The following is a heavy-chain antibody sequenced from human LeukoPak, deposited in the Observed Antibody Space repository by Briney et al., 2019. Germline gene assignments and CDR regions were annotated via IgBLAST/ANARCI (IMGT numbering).Heavy chain of an antibody. J-gene: IGHJ3*02. CDR3: ARDPTYSSSWYYQKDAFDI. V-gene: IGHV6-1*01. CDR2: TYYRSKWYN. D-gene: IGHD6-13*01. CDR1: GDSVSSNSAA. Sequence: SQTLSLTCAISGDSVSSNSAAWNWIRQSPSRGLEWLGRTYYRSKWYNDYAVSVKSRITINPDTSKNHFSLQLNSVTPEDTAVYYCARDPTYSSSWYYQKDAFDIWGQGTMVTVSS.